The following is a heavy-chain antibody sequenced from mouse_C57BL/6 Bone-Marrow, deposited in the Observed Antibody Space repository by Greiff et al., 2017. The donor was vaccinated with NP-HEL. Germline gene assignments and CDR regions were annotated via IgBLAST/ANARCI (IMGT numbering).Heavy chain of an antibody. Sequence: VQLQQSGAELMRPGSSVKMSCKTSGYTFTSYGINWVKQRPGQGLEWIGYIYIGNGYTEYNAKFKGKATLTSSSSSSTAYMQRSSLTSEDSAIYFCARQGAYYSNRWYFDVWGTGTTVTVSS. CDR3: ARQGAYYSNRWYFDV. J-gene: IGHJ1*03. CDR2: IYIGNGYT. V-gene: IGHV1-58*01. D-gene: IGHD2-5*01. CDR1: GYTFTSYG.